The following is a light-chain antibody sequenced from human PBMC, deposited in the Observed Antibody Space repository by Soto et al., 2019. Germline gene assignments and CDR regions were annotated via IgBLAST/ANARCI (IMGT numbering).Light chain of an antibody. CDR1: DDISNY. V-gene: IGKV1-33*01. J-gene: IGKJ3*01. CDR2: DAS. CDR3: QQYANLPLT. Sequence: DIQMTQSPSSLSASVGDRVTITCQASDDISNYLNWYQQKPGKAPKVLIYDASHLESGVPSRFSGGGTGTEFTFIISSLQAEDIATYYCQQYANLPLTCGPGTKVDIK.